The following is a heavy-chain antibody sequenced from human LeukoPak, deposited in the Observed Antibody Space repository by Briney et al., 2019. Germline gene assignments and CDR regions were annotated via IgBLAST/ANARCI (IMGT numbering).Heavy chain of an antibody. CDR3: ARGMGYSSGWPDYFDC. V-gene: IGHV3-33*01. CDR2: IWYDGSNK. D-gene: IGHD6-19*01. CDR1: GFTFSSYG. Sequence: PGGSLRLSCAASGFTFSSYGMHWVRQAPGKGLEWVAVIWYDGSNKYYADSVKGRFTISRDNSKNTLYLQMNSLRAEDTAVYYCARGMGYSSGWPDYFDCWGQGTLVTVSS. J-gene: IGHJ4*02.